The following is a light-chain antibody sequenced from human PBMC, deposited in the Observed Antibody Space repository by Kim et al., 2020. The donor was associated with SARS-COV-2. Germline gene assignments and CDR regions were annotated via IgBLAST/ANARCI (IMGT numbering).Light chain of an antibody. CDR3: QQYGSSPIT. CDR2: DAS. CDR1: QSVSSSY. J-gene: IGKJ5*01. V-gene: IGKV3-20*01. Sequence: EIVLTQSPGTLSLSPGERATLSCRASQSVSSSYLAWYQQKPGRAPRLLIYDASSRATGIPDRFSGSGSETDFTLTISRLEPEDFAVYYCQQYGSSPITFGQGTRLEIK.